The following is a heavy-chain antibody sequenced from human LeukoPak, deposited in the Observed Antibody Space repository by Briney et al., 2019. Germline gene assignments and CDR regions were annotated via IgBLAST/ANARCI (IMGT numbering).Heavy chain of an antibody. D-gene: IGHD2-2*02. CDR2: ISGSGGST. V-gene: IGHV3-23*01. CDR3: AKSADCSSTSCYRGGCDY. Sequence: PGGSLRLSCAASGFTFDDYAMHWVRQAPGKGLEWVSGISGSGGSTYYADSVKGRFTISRDNSKNTLYLQMNSLRAEDTAVYYCAKSADCSSTSCYRGGCDYWGQGTLVTVSS. J-gene: IGHJ4*02. CDR1: GFTFDDYA.